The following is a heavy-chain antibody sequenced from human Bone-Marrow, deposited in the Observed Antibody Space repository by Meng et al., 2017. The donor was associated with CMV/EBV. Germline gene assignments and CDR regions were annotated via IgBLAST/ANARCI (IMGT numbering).Heavy chain of an antibody. Sequence: SETLSLTCAVYGGSFSGYYWSWIRQPPGKGLEWIGESNHSGSTNYNPSLKSRVTISVDTSKNQFSLKLSSVTAADTAVYYCARFQRGCSSTSCRGNWFDPWGQGTLVTVSS. D-gene: IGHD2-2*01. V-gene: IGHV4-34*01. J-gene: IGHJ5*02. CDR3: ARFQRGCSSTSCRGNWFDP. CDR1: GGSFSGYY. CDR2: SNHSGST.